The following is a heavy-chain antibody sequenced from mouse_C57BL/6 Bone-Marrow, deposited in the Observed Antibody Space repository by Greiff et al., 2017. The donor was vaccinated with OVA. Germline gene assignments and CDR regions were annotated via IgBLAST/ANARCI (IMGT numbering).Heavy chain of an antibody. CDR1: GYTFTDYY. Sequence: QVQLQQSGAELVRPGASVKLSCKASGYTFTDYYINWVKQRPGQGLEWIARIYPGSGNTYYNEKFKGKATLTAEKSSSTAYMQLSSLTSEDSAVYFCARGQLRPNYYAMDYWGQGTSVTVSS. CDR2: IYPGSGNT. J-gene: IGHJ4*01. V-gene: IGHV1-76*01. CDR3: ARGQLRPNYYAMDY. D-gene: IGHD3-2*02.